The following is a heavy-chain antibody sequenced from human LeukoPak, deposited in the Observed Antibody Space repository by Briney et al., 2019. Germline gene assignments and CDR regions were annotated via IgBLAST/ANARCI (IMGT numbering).Heavy chain of an antibody. J-gene: IGHJ4*02. CDR3: ARDNGYNRIDY. V-gene: IGHV4-59*01. CDR2: IYYSGST. CDR1: GGSIGSYY. Sequence: PSETLSLTCTVSGGSIGSYYWSWIRQPPGKGLEWIGYIYYSGSTNYKSSLKSRVTISVDTSKNQFSLKLSSVTAADTAVYYCARDNGYNRIDYWGQGTLVTVSS. D-gene: IGHD5-24*01.